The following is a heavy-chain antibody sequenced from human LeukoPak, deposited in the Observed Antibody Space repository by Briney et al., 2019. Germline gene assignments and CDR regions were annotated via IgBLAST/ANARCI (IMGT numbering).Heavy chain of an antibody. J-gene: IGHJ6*02. D-gene: IGHD2-2*01. CDR1: GFTFSSYD. Sequence: PGGSLRLSCAASGFTFSSYDMHWVRQATGKGLEWVSAIGTAGDTYYPGSVKGRFTISRENAKNSLYLQMNSLRAGDTAVYYCARGVVPAAIDYGMDVWGQGTTVTVSS. CDR3: ARGVVPAAIDYGMDV. CDR2: IGTAGDT. V-gene: IGHV3-13*01.